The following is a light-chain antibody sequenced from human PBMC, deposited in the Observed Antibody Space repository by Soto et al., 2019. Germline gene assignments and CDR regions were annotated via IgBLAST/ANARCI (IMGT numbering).Light chain of an antibody. CDR3: LQYGTSPFT. V-gene: IGKV3-20*01. CDR1: QSVSRNF. J-gene: IGKJ4*01. Sequence: ENLLTQSPGTLSLSPGEEATLSCRASQSVSRNFLAWYQQRPGQAPRLLIHGASSRVNGIPDRFSGSGFGTDFTLTISRLAPEDFAVYYCLQYGTSPFTFGGGTRVTIK. CDR2: GAS.